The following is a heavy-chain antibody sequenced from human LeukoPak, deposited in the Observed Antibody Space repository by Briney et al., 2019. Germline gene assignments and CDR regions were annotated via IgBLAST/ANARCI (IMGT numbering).Heavy chain of an antibody. D-gene: IGHD6-13*01. CDR3: ARDRRIAAAGIDP. J-gene: IGHJ5*02. Sequence: GGSLRLSCAASGFTFSSYAMSWVRQAPGKGLEWVSSISSSSSYIYYADSVKGRFTISRDNAKNSLYLQMNSLRAEDTAVYYCARDRRIAAAGIDPWGQGTLVTVSS. V-gene: IGHV3-21*01. CDR1: GFTFSSYA. CDR2: ISSSSSYI.